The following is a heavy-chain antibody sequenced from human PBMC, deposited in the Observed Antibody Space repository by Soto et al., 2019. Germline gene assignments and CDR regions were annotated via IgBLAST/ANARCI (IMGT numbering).Heavy chain of an antibody. J-gene: IGHJ6*02. CDR3: ARERAFMVRGVSMGPSDGMDV. CDR2: IYYSGST. Sequence: SETLSLTCTVSGGSIISGDYYFICIGQPPGNGLELIGYIYYSGSTYYNPSLKSRVTISVDTSKNQFSLKLSSVTAADTAVYYCARERAFMVRGVSMGPSDGMDVWGQGTTVTVSS. V-gene: IGHV4-30-4*01. CDR1: GGSIISGDYY. D-gene: IGHD3-10*01.